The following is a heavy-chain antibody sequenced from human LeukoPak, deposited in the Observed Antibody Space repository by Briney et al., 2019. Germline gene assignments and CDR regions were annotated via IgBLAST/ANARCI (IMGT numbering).Heavy chain of an antibody. CDR3: AKDGEGYYDSTGFFDY. CDR2: ISSSGSTI. CDR1: GFTFSSYE. J-gene: IGHJ4*02. Sequence: PGGSLRLSCAASGFTFSSYEMNWVRQAPGKGLEWVSYISSSGSTIYYADSVKGRFTISRDNSKNTLYLQMNSLRAEDTAVYYCAKDGEGYYDSTGFFDYWGQGTLVTVSS. V-gene: IGHV3-48*03. D-gene: IGHD3-22*01.